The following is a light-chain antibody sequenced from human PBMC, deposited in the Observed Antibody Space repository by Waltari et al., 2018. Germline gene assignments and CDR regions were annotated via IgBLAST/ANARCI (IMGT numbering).Light chain of an antibody. CDR2: WAS. V-gene: IGKV4-1*01. Sequence: DIVMTQSPDSLAVSLGERATINCRSSQSVLYSSNNKNFLALYQQKPGQPPKLLIYWASALASGVPDRFSGSGSGTDFTLTISSLQAEDVAVYYCQQYYSNPPTFGQETKLEI. CDR3: QQYYSNPPT. J-gene: IGKJ2*01. CDR1: QSVLYSSNNKNF.